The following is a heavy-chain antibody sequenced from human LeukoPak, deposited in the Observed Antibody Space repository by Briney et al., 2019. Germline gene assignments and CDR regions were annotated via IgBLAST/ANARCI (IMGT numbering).Heavy chain of an antibody. Sequence: SVKVSCKASGGTFSSYAISWVRQAPGQGLEWMGRILPILGIANYAQKLQGRVTITADKSTSTAYMELSSLRSEDTAVYYCARTRDRLQFIRNYYYYYGMDVWGQGTTVTVSS. CDR3: ARTRDRLQFIRNYYYYYGMDV. V-gene: IGHV1-69*04. D-gene: IGHD5-24*01. J-gene: IGHJ6*02. CDR2: ILPILGIA. CDR1: GGTFSSYA.